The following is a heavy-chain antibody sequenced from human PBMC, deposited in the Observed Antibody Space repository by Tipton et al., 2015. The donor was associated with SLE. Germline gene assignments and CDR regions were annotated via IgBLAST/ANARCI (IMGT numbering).Heavy chain of an antibody. CDR3: ARDQWLGRGDWYFDL. V-gene: IGHV3-66*01. CDR2: IFNGGST. J-gene: IGHJ2*01. Sequence: GSLRLSCAASGFSVSNDYMSWVRQAPGRGLEWISVIFNGGSTYYADSVKGRFTISRDNSKNTLYLQMNSLRVEDTAVYSCARDQWLGRGDWYFDLWGRGTLVTVSS. CDR1: GFSVSNDY. D-gene: IGHD6-19*01.